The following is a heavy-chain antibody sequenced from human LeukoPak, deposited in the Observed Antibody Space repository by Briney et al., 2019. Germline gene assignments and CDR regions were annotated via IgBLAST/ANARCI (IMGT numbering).Heavy chain of an antibody. J-gene: IGHJ3*02. Sequence: GGSLRLSCAASGFTFSSYSMNWVRQAPGKGLEWVSSISSSSSYIYYADSVKGRFTISRDNAKNSLYLQMNSLRAEDTAVYYCARVLAGYYDSSGYSGNDAFDIRGQGTMVTVSS. V-gene: IGHV3-21*01. D-gene: IGHD3-22*01. CDR3: ARVLAGYYDSSGYSGNDAFDI. CDR2: ISSSSSYI. CDR1: GFTFSSYS.